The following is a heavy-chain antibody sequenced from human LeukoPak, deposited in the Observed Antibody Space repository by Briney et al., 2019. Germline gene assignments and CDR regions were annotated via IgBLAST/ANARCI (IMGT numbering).Heavy chain of an antibody. J-gene: IGHJ4*02. Sequence: PGGSLRLSCAASGFTFSSYSMNWVRQAPGKGLEWVSSISSSSSYIYYADSVKGRFTISRDNAKNSLYLQMNSLRAEDTAVYYCARSVGVVGPHDYWGQGTLVTVSS. CDR2: ISSSSSYI. CDR1: GFTFSSYS. V-gene: IGHV3-21*01. D-gene: IGHD2-15*01. CDR3: ARSVGVVGPHDY.